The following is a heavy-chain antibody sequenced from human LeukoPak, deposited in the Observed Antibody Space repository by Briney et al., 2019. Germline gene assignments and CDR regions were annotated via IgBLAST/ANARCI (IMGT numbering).Heavy chain of an antibody. J-gene: IGHJ4*02. D-gene: IGHD2-15*01. CDR2: MNPSSGDT. V-gene: IGHV1-8*03. CDR3: ARARTMRGPETPPYYFDY. CDR1: GYTLTTYD. Sequence: ASVKVSCKASGYTLTTYDITWVRQAAGQGLEWMRWMNPSSGDTGFQQKFQGRVTLTRNTSINTAYMELSSLTPEDTAVYYCARARTMRGPETPPYYFDYWGRGTLVTVSS.